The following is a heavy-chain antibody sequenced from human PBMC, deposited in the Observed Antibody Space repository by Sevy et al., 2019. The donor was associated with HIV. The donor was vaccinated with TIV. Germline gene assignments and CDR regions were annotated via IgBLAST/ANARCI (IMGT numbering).Heavy chain of an antibody. D-gene: IGHD2-15*01. CDR1: GFTFSDYY. CDR2: ISSSGSTI. CDR3: ARDRGNLGYCSGGSCYGGGWFDP. Sequence: GGSLRLSSAASGFTFSDYYMSWIRQAPGKGLEWVSYISSSGSTIYYADSVKGRFTISRDNAKNSLHLQMNSLRAEDTAVYYCARDRGNLGYCSGGSCYGGGWFDPWGQGTLVTVSS. V-gene: IGHV3-11*01. J-gene: IGHJ5*02.